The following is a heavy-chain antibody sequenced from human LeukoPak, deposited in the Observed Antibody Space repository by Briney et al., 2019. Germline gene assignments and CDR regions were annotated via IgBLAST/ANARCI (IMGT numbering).Heavy chain of an antibody. D-gene: IGHD2-8*02. CDR2: IKSIPDGGTT. J-gene: IGHJ4*02. Sequence: PGGSLRLSCAASGFTFSNAWMNWVRQAAGKGLEWVGRIKSIPDGGTTDYAAPVKGRFTISRDDSKNTVYLQMNSLKTEDTAVYYCTTDLPGGDSGYWGQGTLVTVSS. CDR1: GFTFSNAW. V-gene: IGHV3-15*01. CDR3: TTDLPGGDSGY.